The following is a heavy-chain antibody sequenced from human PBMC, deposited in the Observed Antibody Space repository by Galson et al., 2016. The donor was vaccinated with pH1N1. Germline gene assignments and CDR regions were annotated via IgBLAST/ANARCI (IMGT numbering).Heavy chain of an antibody. CDR2: IYYTGNT. J-gene: IGHJ4*02. V-gene: IGHV4-39*01. Sequence: ETLSLTCSVSGVSISNTNYYWGWIRQPPGKGLEWIANIYYTGNTYYDASLPSRVTISVDTSKNQFSLKVKSVIAADTAVYYCARLWYGEYIDYWGQGTRVSVSS. CDR1: GVSISNTNYY. D-gene: IGHD3-10*01. CDR3: ARLWYGEYIDY.